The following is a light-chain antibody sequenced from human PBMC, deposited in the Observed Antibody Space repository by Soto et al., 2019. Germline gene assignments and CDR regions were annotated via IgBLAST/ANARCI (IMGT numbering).Light chain of an antibody. CDR3: QQSYSTPLT. Sequence: DIQMTQSPSSLSASVEDIVTITCRASQSISTYLNWYQQKPGKAPKLLIYAASSLQSGVPSRFSGSGSGTDFTLTISSLQPEDFATYYCQQSYSTPLTLGQGTRLEIK. J-gene: IGKJ5*01. V-gene: IGKV1-39*01. CDR2: AAS. CDR1: QSISTY.